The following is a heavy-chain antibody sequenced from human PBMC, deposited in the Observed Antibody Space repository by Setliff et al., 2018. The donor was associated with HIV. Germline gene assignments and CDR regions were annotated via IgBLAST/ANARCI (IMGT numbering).Heavy chain of an antibody. D-gene: IGHD2-15*01. Sequence: PSETLSLTCSVSGGSITNFYWHRIRQTAGMRLEWIGRVHSNGDPNYSPSLKSRVTMSVDTSQSHVSLKLTSVTAADTAVYYCARSYCVGSNCRYGLYYFDFWGQGALVTVSS. CDR1: GGSITNFY. J-gene: IGHJ4*02. V-gene: IGHV4-4*07. CDR3: ARSYCVGSNCRYGLYYFDF. CDR2: VHSNGDP.